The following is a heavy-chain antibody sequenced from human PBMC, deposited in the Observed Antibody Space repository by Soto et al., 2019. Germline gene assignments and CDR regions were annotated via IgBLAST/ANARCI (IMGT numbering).Heavy chain of an antibody. CDR3: ARDKRTVTDAFDI. CDR2: INPSGGST. J-gene: IGHJ3*02. Sequence: GASVKVSCKASGYTFTSYYIHWVRQAPGQGLERMGIINPSGGSTSYAQKFQGRVTMTRDTSTSTVYMELSSLRSEDTAVYYCARDKRTVTDAFDIWGQGTMVTVSS. D-gene: IGHD4-17*01. V-gene: IGHV1-46*03. CDR1: GYTFTSYY.